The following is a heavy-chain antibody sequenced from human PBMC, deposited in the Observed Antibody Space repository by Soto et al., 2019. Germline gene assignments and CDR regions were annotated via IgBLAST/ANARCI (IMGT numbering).Heavy chain of an antibody. Sequence: GESLKISCKGSGYSFTTYWIAWVRQMPGKGLEWVGIIYPGDSDTRYSPSFEGHVTISVDKSISTAFLQWNSLKASDNAIYYCARHSTSAPTDYWRQGTLVTVSS. CDR2: IYPGDSDT. CDR3: ARHSTSAPTDY. V-gene: IGHV5-51*01. J-gene: IGHJ4*01. D-gene: IGHD3-10*01. CDR1: GYSFTTYW.